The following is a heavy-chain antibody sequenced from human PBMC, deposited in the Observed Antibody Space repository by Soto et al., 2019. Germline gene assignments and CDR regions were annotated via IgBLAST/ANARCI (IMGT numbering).Heavy chain of an antibody. CDR1: GYTFTGYY. V-gene: IGHV1-2*02. J-gene: IGHJ6*02. CDR2: INPNSSGT. CDR3: ARDRYYYDSSGYYVVSVYGMDV. Sequence: ASVKVSCKASGYTFTGYYMHWVRQAPGQGLEWMGWINPNSSGTNYAQKFQGRVTMTRDTSISTAYMELSRLRSDDTAVYYCARDRYYYDSSGYYVVSVYGMDVWGQGTTVTVSS. D-gene: IGHD3-22*01.